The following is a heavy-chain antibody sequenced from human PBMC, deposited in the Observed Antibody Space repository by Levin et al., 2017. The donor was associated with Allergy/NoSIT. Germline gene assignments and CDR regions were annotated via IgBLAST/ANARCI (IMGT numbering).Heavy chain of an antibody. J-gene: IGHJ6*02. V-gene: IGHV3-30*03. CDR1: GLSFSSFG. CDR3: ASRGDMDA. Sequence: HPGGSLRLSCEASGLSFSSFGMHWVRQAPGKGLEWVALITSDGNNKYLADSVKGRFSISRDNSKNTLYLQMNSLRAEDMAVYYCASRGDMDAWGQGTTVTVSS. CDR2: ITSDGNNK.